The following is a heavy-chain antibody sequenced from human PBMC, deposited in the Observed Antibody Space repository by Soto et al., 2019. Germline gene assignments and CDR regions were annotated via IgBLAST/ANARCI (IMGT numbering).Heavy chain of an antibody. CDR3: AKRFAYSSGLDGFDI. CDR2: ISGSGGTT. J-gene: IGHJ3*02. V-gene: IGHV3-23*01. CDR1: GFIFSSYA. D-gene: IGHD6-19*01. Sequence: TGGSLRLSCAASGFIFSSYAMTWVRQAPGKGLEWVSGISGSGGTTYYADSVKGRFTISRDNSKNTLYLQMNSLRAEDSAIYYCAKRFAYSSGLDGFDIWGQGTMVTVSS.